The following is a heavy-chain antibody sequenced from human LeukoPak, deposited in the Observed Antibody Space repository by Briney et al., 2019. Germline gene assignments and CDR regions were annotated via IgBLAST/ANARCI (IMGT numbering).Heavy chain of an antibody. J-gene: IGHJ6*02. CDR1: GYTFTSYG. Sequence: GASVKVSCKASGYTFTSYGISWVRQAPGQGLEWMGWISAYNGNANYAQKLQGRVTMTTDTSTSTAYMELRSLRSDDTAVYYCARDPALDTVTTFAPDYYYYGMDVWGQGTTVTVSS. D-gene: IGHD4-17*01. V-gene: IGHV1-18*01. CDR3: ARDPALDTVTTFAPDYYYYGMDV. CDR2: ISAYNGNA.